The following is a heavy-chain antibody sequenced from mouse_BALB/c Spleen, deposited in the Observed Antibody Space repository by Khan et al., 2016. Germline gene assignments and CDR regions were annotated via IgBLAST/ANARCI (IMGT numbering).Heavy chain of an antibody. D-gene: IGHD2-10*02. CDR1: GYTFTNYG. J-gene: IGHJ4*01. V-gene: IGHV9-3*02. CDR2: INPNTGAP. Sequence: QIQLVQSGPELKKPGETVKISCKASGYTFTNYGVHWVKQAPGKGLKWMGWINPNTGAPTYAEEFKGRFAFSLDTSASTAFLQIDNLKHEDTATXFCARWYGNYALGYWGKGTSVTVSS. CDR3: ARWYGNYALGY.